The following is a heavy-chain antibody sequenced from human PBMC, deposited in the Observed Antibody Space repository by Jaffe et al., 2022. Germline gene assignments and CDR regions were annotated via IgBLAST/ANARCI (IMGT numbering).Heavy chain of an antibody. J-gene: IGHJ4*02. CDR1: GGSMSGTTYY. Sequence: QVRLQESGPGLVKPSQTLSLTCNVSGGSMSGTTYYWSWIRQPAGKGLEWIGRIHTSGYTNYNPSLKSRVTMSVDTSKKQFSLKLSSVTAADAAVYYCARGGFYYDSDSYYPLDYWGQGALISVSS. CDR3: ARGGFYYDSDSYYPLDY. CDR2: IHTSGYT. V-gene: IGHV4-61*02. D-gene: IGHD3-22*01.